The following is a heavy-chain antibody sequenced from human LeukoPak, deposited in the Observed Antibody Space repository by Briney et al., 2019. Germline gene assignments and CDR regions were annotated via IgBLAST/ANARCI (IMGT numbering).Heavy chain of an antibody. V-gene: IGHV1-46*01. CDR1: GYTFTSYY. J-gene: IGHJ6*01. D-gene: IGHD2-2*01. CDR3: ARDIVVVPAAKAYYYYGMDV. CDR2: INPSGGTT. Sequence: ASVKVSCKASGYTFTSYYMHWVRQAPGQGLEWMGIINPSGGTTSYAQKFQGRVTMTRDTSTSTVYMELSSLRSEDTAVYYCARDIVVVPAAKAYYYYGMDVWGKGPRSPSPQ.